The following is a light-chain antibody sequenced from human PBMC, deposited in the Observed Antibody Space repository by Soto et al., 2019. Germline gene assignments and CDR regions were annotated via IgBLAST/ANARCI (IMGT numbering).Light chain of an antibody. CDR2: NVY. CDR1: SSDVGAYNF. Sequence: QSVLTQPASFSGSPEQSITISCTGTSSDVGAYNFVSWHQQHPGKAPKLIIYNVYDRPSGISYRFSGSKSGNTASLTISGLQGEDEADYYCSSYTISRTYVFGTGTKLTVL. V-gene: IGLV2-14*03. J-gene: IGLJ1*01. CDR3: SSYTISRTYV.